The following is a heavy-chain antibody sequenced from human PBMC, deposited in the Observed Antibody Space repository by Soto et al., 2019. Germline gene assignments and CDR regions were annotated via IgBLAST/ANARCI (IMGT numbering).Heavy chain of an antibody. CDR2: MNPNSGNT. CDR1: GYTFTSYD. V-gene: IGHV1-8*01. Sequence: ASVKVSCKASGYTFTSYDINWVRQATGQGLEWMGWMNPNSGNTGYAQKFQGRVTMTRNTSISTAYMELSSLRSEDTAVYYCARGSLATAMVNGPYYYGMDVWGQGPTVTVSS. CDR3: ARGSLATAMVNGPYYYGMDV. D-gene: IGHD5-18*01. J-gene: IGHJ6*02.